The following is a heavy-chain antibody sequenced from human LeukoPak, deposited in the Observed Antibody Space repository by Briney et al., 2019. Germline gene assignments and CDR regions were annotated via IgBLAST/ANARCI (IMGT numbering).Heavy chain of an antibody. Sequence: ASVKVSCKASGYSFTGYYMHWVRQAPGQGLEWMGWINPNSGGTNYAQKFQGRVTMTRDTSISTAYMELSRLRSDDTAVYYCARSRDGYNLSGYWGQGALVTVSS. D-gene: IGHD5-24*01. CDR2: INPNSGGT. CDR3: ARSRDGYNLSGY. CDR1: GYSFTGYY. V-gene: IGHV1-2*02. J-gene: IGHJ4*02.